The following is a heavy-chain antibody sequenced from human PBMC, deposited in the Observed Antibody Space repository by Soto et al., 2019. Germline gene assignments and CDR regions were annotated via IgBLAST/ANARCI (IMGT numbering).Heavy chain of an antibody. CDR3: ARHYSAYSSSDWFDP. Sequence: QVQLEESGPGLVKPSETLSLTCTVSGGSISTYYWTWIRQPPGKGLEWIGYISYSGSTSYNPSLNSRVTISVDTSKNQFSLRLSSATAADTAVYYCARHYSAYSSSDWFDPWGQGTLVTVSS. CDR1: GGSISTYY. CDR2: ISYSGST. D-gene: IGHD6-6*01. J-gene: IGHJ5*02. V-gene: IGHV4-59*08.